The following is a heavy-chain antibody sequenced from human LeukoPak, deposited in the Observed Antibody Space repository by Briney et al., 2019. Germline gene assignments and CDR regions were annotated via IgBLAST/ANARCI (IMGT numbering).Heavy chain of an antibody. CDR3: ARNVPATAGQPLDY. V-gene: IGHV3-48*02. CDR2: ISGSSSTI. D-gene: IGHD2-2*01. CDR1: GFTFSSYI. Sequence: GGSLRLSCAASGFTFSSYIMNWVRQAPGKGLEWVSYISGSSSTIYYADSVKGRFTISRDNAKNSLYLQMNSLRDEDTAVYYCARNVPATAGQPLDYWGQGTLVTVSS. J-gene: IGHJ4*02.